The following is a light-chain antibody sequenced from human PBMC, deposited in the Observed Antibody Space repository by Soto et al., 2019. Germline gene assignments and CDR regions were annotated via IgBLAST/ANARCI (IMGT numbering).Light chain of an antibody. Sequence: EIVLTQSPVSLSLSPGVRATLSCRASQTVDTYLVWYQQKPGQAPRLLIFGASNRATGIPARFSGSGSGTDFTLTINSLEPEDFALYYCQQRSSWPITFGQGTRLEIK. V-gene: IGKV3-11*01. J-gene: IGKJ5*01. CDR2: GAS. CDR1: QTVDTY. CDR3: QQRSSWPIT.